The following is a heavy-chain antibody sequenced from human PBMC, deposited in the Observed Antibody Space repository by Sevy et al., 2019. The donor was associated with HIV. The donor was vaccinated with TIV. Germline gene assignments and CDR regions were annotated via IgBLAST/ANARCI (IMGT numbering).Heavy chain of an antibody. V-gene: IGHV3-21*01. CDR2: ISSSSSYI. D-gene: IGHD3-22*01. CDR1: GFTFSSYS. J-gene: IGHJ4*02. Sequence: GGSLRLSCAASGFTFSSYSMNWVRQAPGNGLEWVSSISSSSSYIYYADSVKGRFTISRDNAKNSLYLQMNSLRAEDTTAYYCAGDLDYYDGRPGDYWGQGTLVTVSS. CDR3: AGDLDYYDGRPGDY.